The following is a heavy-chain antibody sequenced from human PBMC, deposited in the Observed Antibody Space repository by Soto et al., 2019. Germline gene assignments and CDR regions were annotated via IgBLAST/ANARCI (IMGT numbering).Heavy chain of an antibody. D-gene: IGHD3-22*01. V-gene: IGHV3-23*01. J-gene: IGHJ3*02. Sequence: GGSLRLSCAASGFSFRNYAMNWVRPTARKGLEWDSGIRGGGGGTYYADSVKGRFIISRDNSKNTVYLQMNSLRAEDTAVYYCTRVRIQGYDSSGYYQGPPHDAFDIWGQGTMVTVSS. CDR2: IRGGGGGT. CDR3: TRVRIQGYDSSGYYQGPPHDAFDI. CDR1: GFSFRNYA.